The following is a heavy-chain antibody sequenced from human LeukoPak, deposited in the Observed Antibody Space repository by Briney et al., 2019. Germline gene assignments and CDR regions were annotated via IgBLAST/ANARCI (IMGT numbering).Heavy chain of an antibody. V-gene: IGHV4-38-2*01. CDR1: GYSISSGYY. CDR2: IYHSGST. Sequence: SETLSLTCAVSGYSISSGYYWGWIRQPPGKGLEWIGSIYHSGSTYYNPSLKSRVTISVDTSKNQFSLKLSSVTAADTAVYYCARADYYYDSSGYYVHDYWGQGTLVTVSS. J-gene: IGHJ4*02. D-gene: IGHD3-22*01. CDR3: ARADYYYDSSGYYVHDY.